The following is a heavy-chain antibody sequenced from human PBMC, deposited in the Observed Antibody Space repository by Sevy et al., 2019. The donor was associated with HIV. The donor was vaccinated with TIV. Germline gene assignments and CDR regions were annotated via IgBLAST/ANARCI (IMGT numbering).Heavy chain of an antibody. CDR3: ARDKAYYDSHFDY. CDR1: GGTFSSYA. D-gene: IGHD3-22*01. J-gene: IGHJ4*02. V-gene: IGHV1-69*06. Sequence: ASVKVSCKASGGTFSSYAISWVRQAPGQGLEWMGGIIPIFGTANYAQKFQGRVTITADKSTSTAYMELSSLRSEDTVVYYCARDKAYYDSHFDYWGQGTLVTVSS. CDR2: IIPIFGTA.